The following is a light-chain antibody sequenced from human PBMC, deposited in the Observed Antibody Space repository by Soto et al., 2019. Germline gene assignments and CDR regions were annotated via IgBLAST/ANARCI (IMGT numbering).Light chain of an antibody. V-gene: IGKV3-20*01. CDR2: GSF. CDR3: QQYGRLIT. J-gene: IGKJ5*01. Sequence: ETEITQSPGTLSLSPGERATLSCRASQSLSSSYLAWYQQKSGQAPRLLIYGSFSRATGIPDRFSGSGSGTDFTLTISRLEPEDFAVYYCQQYGRLITFGQGTRLEIK. CDR1: QSLSSSY.